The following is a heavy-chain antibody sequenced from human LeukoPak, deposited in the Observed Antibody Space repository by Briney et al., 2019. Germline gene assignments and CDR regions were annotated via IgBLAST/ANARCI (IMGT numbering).Heavy chain of an antibody. CDR1: GGSFSGYY. J-gene: IGHJ5*02. Sequence: SETLSLTCAVYGGSFSGYYWSWIRQPPGKGLEWIGYIYYSGSTYYNPSLKSRVTISVDTSKNQFSLKLSSVTAADTAVYYCARMTTEEWFDPWGQGTLVTVSS. V-gene: IGHV4-34*09. D-gene: IGHD4-4*01. CDR2: IYYSGST. CDR3: ARMTTEEWFDP.